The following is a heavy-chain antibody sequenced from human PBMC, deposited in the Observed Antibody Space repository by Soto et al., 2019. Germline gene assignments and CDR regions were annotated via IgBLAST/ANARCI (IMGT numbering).Heavy chain of an antibody. CDR1: GLYFRNND. D-gene: IGHD3-10*01. CDR3: AKLVDKTLDDF. J-gene: IGHJ4*01. V-gene: IGHV3-30*18. Sequence: QVQLVESGGGVIQPGMSLRLSCAASGLYFRNNDMHWVRQAPGKGLEWVAVISHDSRNIFYGDSVKGRFTGSRDNSKNTLSLEMNSLVVEYTAVYFCAKLVDKTLDDFWGLGTLVVVSS. CDR2: ISHDSRNI.